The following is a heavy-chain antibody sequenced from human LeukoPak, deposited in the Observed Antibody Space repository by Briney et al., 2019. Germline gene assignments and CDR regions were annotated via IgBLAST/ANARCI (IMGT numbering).Heavy chain of an antibody. CDR1: GESFSDYY. CDR3: ARHNGKVLYY. J-gene: IGHJ4*02. CDR2: INHSGGT. V-gene: IGHV4-34*01. Sequence: SETLSLTCSVYGESFSDYYWSWIRQPPGKGLEWIGQINHSGGTSFNSSLKSRVTISIDTSKNQVSLKLNSVTAADTAVYYCARHNGKVLYYWGQGTLVTVSS. D-gene: IGHD1-14*01.